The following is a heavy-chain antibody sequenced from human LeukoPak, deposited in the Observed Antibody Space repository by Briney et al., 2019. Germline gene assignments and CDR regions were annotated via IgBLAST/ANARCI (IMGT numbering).Heavy chain of an antibody. CDR1: GGSISSYY. V-gene: IGHV4-59*01. J-gene: IGHJ4*02. Sequence: KPSETLSLTCTVSGGSISSYYWSWIRQPPGKGLEWIGYIYYSGSTNYNPSLKSRVTISVDTSKNQFSLKLSSVTAAATAVYYCARDRAAAGTFDYWGQGTLVTVSS. CDR3: ARDRAAAGTFDY. D-gene: IGHD6-13*01. CDR2: IYYSGST.